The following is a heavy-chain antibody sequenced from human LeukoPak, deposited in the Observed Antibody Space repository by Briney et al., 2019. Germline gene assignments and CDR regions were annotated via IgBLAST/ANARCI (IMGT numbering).Heavy chain of an antibody. CDR3: ARAQVVPAATYYYYYGMDV. V-gene: IGHV3-11*06. D-gene: IGHD2-2*01. Sequence: PGGSPRLSCAASGFTFSDYYMNWIRLAPGKGLEWVSSISTSSTYTNYADSVRGRFTISRDNANNSLYLQMNILRAEDTAVYYCARAQVVPAATYYYYYGMDVWGKGTTVTVSS. CDR2: ISTSSTYT. J-gene: IGHJ6*04. CDR1: GFTFSDYY.